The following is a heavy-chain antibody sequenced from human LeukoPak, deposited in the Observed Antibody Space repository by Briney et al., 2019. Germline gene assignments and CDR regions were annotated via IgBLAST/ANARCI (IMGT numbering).Heavy chain of an antibody. CDR2: INPNSGGT. CDR1: GYTFAGYY. V-gene: IGHV1-2*02. Sequence: ASVKVSCTASGYTFAGYYMHWVRQAPGQGLEWMGWINPNSGGTNYAQKFQGRVTMTRDTSISTAYMELSRLRSDDTAVYYCARGYHNYVPYYFDYWGQGTLVTVSS. CDR3: ARGYHNYVPYYFDY. J-gene: IGHJ4*02. D-gene: IGHD3-10*02.